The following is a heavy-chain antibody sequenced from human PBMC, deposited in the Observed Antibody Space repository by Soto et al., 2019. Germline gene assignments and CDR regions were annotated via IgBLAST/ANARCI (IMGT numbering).Heavy chain of an antibody. CDR2: IYPGDSDT. J-gene: IGHJ4*02. V-gene: IGHV5-51*01. D-gene: IGHD2-2*01. CDR3: ARQLVPAAVDF. Sequence: GEPLKISCKGSGCNFTTYWIGWVRQMPGKGLEWMGIIYPGDSDTRYSPSFQGQVTISVDKSISTAYLQWSSLKASDTAMYYCARQLVPAAVDFWGQGTLVTVSS. CDR1: GCNFTTYW.